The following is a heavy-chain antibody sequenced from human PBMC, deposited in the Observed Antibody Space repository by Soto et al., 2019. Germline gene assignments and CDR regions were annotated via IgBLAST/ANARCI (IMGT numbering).Heavy chain of an antibody. CDR2: INGGTGQT. Sequence: ASVKVSCKASGYTFSTHAMQWVRQAPGQSLEWMVWINGGTGQTKHSHRFQDRVSITRDTSARTAYMELSSLRSEDTAVYYCARGKGREENYYYYGLDIWGQGTTVTVSS. J-gene: IGHJ6*02. D-gene: IGHD3-10*01. CDR3: ARGKGREENYYYYGLDI. V-gene: IGHV1-3*01. CDR1: GYTFSTHA.